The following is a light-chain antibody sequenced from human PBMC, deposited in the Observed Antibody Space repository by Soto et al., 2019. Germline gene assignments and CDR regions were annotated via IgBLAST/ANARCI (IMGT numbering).Light chain of an antibody. CDR2: KAS. V-gene: IGKV1-5*03. Sequence: DIQMTQFPSTLSASVGDRATITCRASQSISSWLAWYQQKPGKAPKVLIYKASSLESGVPSRFSGSGSGTEFTLTISSLQPDDFATYYCQHYNSYSYTFGQGTKLEIK. CDR3: QHYNSYSYT. CDR1: QSISSW. J-gene: IGKJ2*01.